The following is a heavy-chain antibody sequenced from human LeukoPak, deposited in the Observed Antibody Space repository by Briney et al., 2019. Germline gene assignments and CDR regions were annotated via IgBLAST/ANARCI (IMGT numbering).Heavy chain of an antibody. D-gene: IGHD3-22*01. Sequence: SETLSLTCTVSGGSISSYYWIWIRQPAGKGLDWIGRIYTSGSTNYNPSLKSRVTMSVDTSKNQFSLKLSSVTAADTAVYYCARGSAVVSAFDYWGQGTLVTVSS. CDR1: GGSISSYY. CDR3: ARGSAVVSAFDY. V-gene: IGHV4-4*07. J-gene: IGHJ4*02. CDR2: IYTSGST.